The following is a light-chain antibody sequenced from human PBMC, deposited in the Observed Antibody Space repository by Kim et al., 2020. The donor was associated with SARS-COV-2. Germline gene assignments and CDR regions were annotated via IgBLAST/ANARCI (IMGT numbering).Light chain of an antibody. CDR2: KAS. CDR3: QHYDRYPLT. J-gene: IGKJ4*01. CDR1: QRVSDW. V-gene: IGKV1-5*03. Sequence: DILMTQSPSTLSASVGDTVTITCRASQRVSDWLAWFQQKPGRAPKVLIHKASILESGVPSRFSGSGSGTEFTLSISSLQPDDFATYYCQHYDRYPLTFGGGTKVEIK.